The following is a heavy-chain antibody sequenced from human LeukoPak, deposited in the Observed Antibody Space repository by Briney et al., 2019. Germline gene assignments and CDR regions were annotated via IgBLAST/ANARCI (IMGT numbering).Heavy chain of an antibody. Sequence: GGSLRLSCGASGFIFSNYAMSWVRQAPGKGLEWVSAISGSGVYTYYADSVKGRFTISRDNSKNMIYLQMNSLRVEDTAVYHCAKDQSIEKWFSFHYWGQGTLVTVSS. CDR1: GFIFSNYA. CDR2: ISGSGVYT. V-gene: IGHV3-23*01. D-gene: IGHD3-10*01. J-gene: IGHJ4*02. CDR3: AKDQSIEKWFSFHY.